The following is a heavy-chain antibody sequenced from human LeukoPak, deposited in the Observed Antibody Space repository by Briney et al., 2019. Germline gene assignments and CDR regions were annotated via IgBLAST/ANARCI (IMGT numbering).Heavy chain of an antibody. V-gene: IGHV3-74*01. Sequence: PGASLRLSCAASGFTFSGYWMHWVRQAPGKGLVWVSRIYTDGSRTNYADSVWGRFTISRDNAKNTLYLQLDSLRAEDTAVYYCARGDHVGYFLDYWGQGTLVTVSS. CDR3: ARGDHVGYFLDY. CDR1: GFTFSGYW. D-gene: IGHD1-26*01. CDR2: IYTDGSRT. J-gene: IGHJ4*02.